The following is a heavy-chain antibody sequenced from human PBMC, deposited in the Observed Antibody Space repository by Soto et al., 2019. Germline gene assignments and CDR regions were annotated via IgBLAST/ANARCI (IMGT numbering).Heavy chain of an antibody. CDR3: ARARWTGPPTLPFDP. Sequence: QVQLVESGGGVVQPGRSLRLSCAASGFTFRSYAMHWVRQAPGKGLEWVAVISYDGSSKYYADSVKGRFTISRDNSKNTLYLQMNSLRAEDTAVYYCARARWTGPPTLPFDPWGQGTLVTVSS. D-gene: IGHD2-15*01. CDR2: ISYDGSSK. J-gene: IGHJ5*02. V-gene: IGHV3-30-3*01. CDR1: GFTFRSYA.